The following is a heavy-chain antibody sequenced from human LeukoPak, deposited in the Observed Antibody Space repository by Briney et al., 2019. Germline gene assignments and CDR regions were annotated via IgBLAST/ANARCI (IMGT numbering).Heavy chain of an antibody. V-gene: IGHV3-23*01. Sequence: PGGSLRLSCAASGFGFRVYDMSWVRQAPGKGLEWVSAISGSGGSTYYADSVKGRFTISRDNSKNTLFLQMNSLRAEDTAVYYCAKDRHQLLYGWFDPWGQGTLVTVSS. CDR3: AKDRHQLLYGWFDP. CDR1: GFGFRVYD. CDR2: ISGSGGST. D-gene: IGHD2-2*02. J-gene: IGHJ5*02.